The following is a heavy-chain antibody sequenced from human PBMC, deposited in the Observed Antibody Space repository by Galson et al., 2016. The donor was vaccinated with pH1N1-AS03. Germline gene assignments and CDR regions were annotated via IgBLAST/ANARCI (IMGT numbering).Heavy chain of an antibody. V-gene: IGHV3-33*08. J-gene: IGHJ3*01. CDR3: VWTIAAANLPQSYGFDV. CDR1: GFTFSDYG. CDR2: IWHDGSNK. D-gene: IGHD6-13*01. Sequence: SLRLSCAASGFTFSDYGMHWVRQAPGKGLEWVAIIWHDGSNKFYADSVKGRFTISRDNSKNKLYLEMKSLRVEDTAVYYCVWTIAAANLPQSYGFDVWGQGTTVTVSS.